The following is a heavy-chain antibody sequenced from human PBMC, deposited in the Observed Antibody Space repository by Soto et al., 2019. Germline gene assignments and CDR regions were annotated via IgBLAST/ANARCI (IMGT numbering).Heavy chain of an antibody. V-gene: IGHV3-48*02. CDR1: GFPFSSYS. CDR3: ARDVSGLNWFDP. J-gene: IGHJ5*02. CDR2: ISSSSSTI. Sequence: GGSLRLSCAASGFPFSSYSMSWVSPAPGKGLEWVSYISSSSSTIYYADSVKGRFTISRDNAKNSLYLQMNSLRDEDTAVYYCARDVSGLNWFDPWGQGTLVTVSS. D-gene: IGHD5-12*01.